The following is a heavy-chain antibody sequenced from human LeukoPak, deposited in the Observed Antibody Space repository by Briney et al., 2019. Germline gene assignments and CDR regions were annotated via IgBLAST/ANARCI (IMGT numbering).Heavy chain of an antibody. CDR2: ISAYNGNT. V-gene: IGHV1-18*01. Sequence: ASVKVSCKASGGTFSSYAISWVRQAPGQGLEWMGWISAYNGNTNYAQKLQGRVTMTTDTSTSTAYMELSSLRSEDTAVYYCASVVPAAIRGSWFDPWGQGTLVTVSS. CDR3: ASVVPAAIRGSWFDP. J-gene: IGHJ5*02. CDR1: GGTFSSYA. D-gene: IGHD2-2*02.